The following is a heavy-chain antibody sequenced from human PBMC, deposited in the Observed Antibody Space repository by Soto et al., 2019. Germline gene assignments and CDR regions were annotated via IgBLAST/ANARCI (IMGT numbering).Heavy chain of an antibody. CDR3: ARLYYCSGRTFDI. D-gene: IGHD3-10*01. CDR2: IYHSGST. J-gene: IGHJ3*02. Sequence: QVQLQESGPGLVKPSGTLSLTCAVSGGSISSSNWWRWVRQPPGKGLEWIGEIYHSGSTNYNPSLKSLVSISVDKSQNQFSLKLSSVTAADTAVYYCARLYYCSGRTFDIWGQGTMVTVSS. CDR1: GGSISSSNW. V-gene: IGHV4-4*02.